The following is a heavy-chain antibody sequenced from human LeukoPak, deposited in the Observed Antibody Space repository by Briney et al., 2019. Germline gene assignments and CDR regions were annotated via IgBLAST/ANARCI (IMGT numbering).Heavy chain of an antibody. CDR1: GGSISSNSYY. D-gene: IGHD2-15*01. J-gene: IGHJ4*02. Sequence: SETLSLICTVSGGSISSNSYYWGWIRQPPGRGLEWIGSISYSGTTYYNPSLKSRVTISLDTSKNQFSLKLNSVTAADTAMYYCARHGVAVVTSSFDYWGQGTLVTVSS. V-gene: IGHV4-39*01. CDR2: ISYSGTT. CDR3: ARHGVAVVTSSFDY.